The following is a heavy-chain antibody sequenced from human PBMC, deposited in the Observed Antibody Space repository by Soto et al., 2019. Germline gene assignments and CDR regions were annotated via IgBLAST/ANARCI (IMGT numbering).Heavy chain of an antibody. CDR3: ARRYGGNFDY. V-gene: IGHV4-4*02. J-gene: IGHJ4*02. D-gene: IGHD3-16*01. CDR2: IHHSGII. Sequence: PSETLSLTCAVSGGSINSRNWWSWVRQPPGKGLEWIGEIHHSGIINYNPSLKSRVTISVDTSKNQFSLKLSSVTAADTAVYYCARRYGGNFDYWGQGTLVTVSS. CDR1: GGSINSRNW.